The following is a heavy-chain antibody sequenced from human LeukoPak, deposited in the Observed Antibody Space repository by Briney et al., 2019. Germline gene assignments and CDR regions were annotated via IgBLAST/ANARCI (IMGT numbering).Heavy chain of an antibody. CDR3: ARGGTYDDAFDI. CDR1: GGSINSNY. Sequence: SETLSLTCTVSGGSINSNYWSWIRQPPGKGLEGIGYISYSGSTNYNPSLKSRVTISVDASKNQFSLKLTSVTAVDTAVYYCARGGTYDDAFDIWGQGTMVTVSS. D-gene: IGHD5-12*01. CDR2: ISYSGST. J-gene: IGHJ3*02. V-gene: IGHV4-59*01.